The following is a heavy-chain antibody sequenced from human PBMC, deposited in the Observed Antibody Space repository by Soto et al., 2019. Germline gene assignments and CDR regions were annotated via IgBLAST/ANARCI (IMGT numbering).Heavy chain of an antibody. CDR1: GFTFSSYW. CDR2: INSDGSST. CDR3: AKDVVVGATTGLGDYYYYYGMDV. V-gene: IGHV3-74*01. Sequence: GGSLRLSCAASGFTFSSYWMHWVRQAPGKGLVWVSRINSDGSSTSYADSVKGRFTISRDNAKNTLYLQMNSLRAEDTAVYYCAKDVVVGATTGLGDYYYYYGMDVWGQGTTVTVSS. J-gene: IGHJ6*02. D-gene: IGHD1-26*01.